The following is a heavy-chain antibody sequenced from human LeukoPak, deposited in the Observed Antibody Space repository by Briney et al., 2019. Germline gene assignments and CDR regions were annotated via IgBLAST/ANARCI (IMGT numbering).Heavy chain of an antibody. CDR3: AKDAVWFGELLNWFDP. CDR2: SCVST. J-gene: IGHJ5*02. V-gene: IGHV3-23*01. Sequence: SCVSTYYADSVKGRFTISRDNSNNTLYLQMNSLRAEDTAVYYCAKDAVWFGELLNWFDPWGQGTLVTVSS. D-gene: IGHD3-10*01.